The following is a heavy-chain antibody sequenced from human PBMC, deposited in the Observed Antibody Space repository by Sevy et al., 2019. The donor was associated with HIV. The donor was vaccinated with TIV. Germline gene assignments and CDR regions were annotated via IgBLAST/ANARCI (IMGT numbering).Heavy chain of an antibody. V-gene: IGHV1-18*01. CDR3: ARDGYDGSGYQRGLFDF. D-gene: IGHD3-22*01. J-gene: IGHJ4*02. CDR2: INGHNGNT. Sequence: ASVKVSCKASGYIFTSYGISWVRQAPRQGLEWMGWINGHNGNTNYVQNHQGRVTMATDTSTNTAYMELRSLRSDDTAVYYCARDGYDGSGYQRGLFDFWGQGTLVTVSS. CDR1: GYIFTSYG.